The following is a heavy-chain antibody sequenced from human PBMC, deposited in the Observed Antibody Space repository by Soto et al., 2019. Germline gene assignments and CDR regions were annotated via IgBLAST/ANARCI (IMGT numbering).Heavy chain of an antibody. J-gene: IGHJ5*02. Sequence: PSETLSLTCTVSGGSISSDVYYWSWIRQPPGKGLEWIGYIYYSGTTYYNPSLKSRVTISVDTSKNQFSLKLSSVTAADTAVYYCAGVRGVNWFDPWGQGTLVTVSS. D-gene: IGHD3-10*01. CDR2: IYYSGTT. V-gene: IGHV4-31*03. CDR3: AGVRGVNWFDP. CDR1: GGSISSDVYY.